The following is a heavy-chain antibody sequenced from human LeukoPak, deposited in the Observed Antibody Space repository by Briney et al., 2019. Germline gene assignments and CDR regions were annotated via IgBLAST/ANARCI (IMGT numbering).Heavy chain of an antibody. CDR1: GGSISSSSYY. D-gene: IGHD1-26*01. CDR3: ALGIAGAFGY. J-gene: IGHJ4*02. V-gene: IGHV4-39*01. Sequence: SETLSLTCTVSGGSISSSSYYWGWIRQPPGKGLEWIGSIYYSGSTYYNPSLKSRVTISVDTSKNQFSLKLSSVTAADTAVYYCALGIAGAFGYWGQGTLVTVSS. CDR2: IYYSGST.